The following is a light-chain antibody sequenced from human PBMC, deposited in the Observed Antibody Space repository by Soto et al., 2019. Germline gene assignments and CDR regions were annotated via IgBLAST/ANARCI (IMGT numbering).Light chain of an antibody. CDR2: AVT. CDR1: TSDVGGFDF. J-gene: IGLJ2*01. V-gene: IGLV2-14*01. Sequence: QSAQTQPASVSGSPGQSITISCTGTTSDVGGFDFVSWYQQHEGEAPKLILYAVTKRPSGVSSRFSGSKSGNTASLSISGLQPEDGADYYCSSFTSISTRVFGGGTKLTVL. CDR3: SSFTSISTRV.